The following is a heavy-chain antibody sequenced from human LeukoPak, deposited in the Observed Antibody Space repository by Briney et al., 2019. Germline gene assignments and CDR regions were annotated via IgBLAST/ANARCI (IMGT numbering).Heavy chain of an antibody. CDR2: IYYTGNT. CDR1: GGSFSGYY. J-gene: IGHJ4*02. V-gene: IGHV4-39*01. Sequence: SETLSLTCAVYGGSFSGYYWGWIRQPPGMGLEWIGSIYYTGNTYYNASLKSQVSISIDTSKNQFSLKLTSVTAADTAVYYCARQTGSGLFILPGGQGTLVTVSS. D-gene: IGHD3/OR15-3a*01. CDR3: ARQTGSGLFILP.